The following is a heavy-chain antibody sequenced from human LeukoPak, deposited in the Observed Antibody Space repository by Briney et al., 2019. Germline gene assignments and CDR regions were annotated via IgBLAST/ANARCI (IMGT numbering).Heavy chain of an antibody. J-gene: IGHJ5*02. D-gene: IGHD2/OR15-2a*01. V-gene: IGHV1-2*02. Sequence: ASVKVSCKASGYTFTDYFIHWVRQAPGQGLEWMVWLNPNSGVTRCAQKFQGRVIMTRDTSISAAYMDLRGLRYDDTAVYFCARELIEDQNWFDPRGQGTLVTVSS. CDR3: ARELIEDQNWFDP. CDR1: GYTFTDYF. CDR2: LNPNSGVT.